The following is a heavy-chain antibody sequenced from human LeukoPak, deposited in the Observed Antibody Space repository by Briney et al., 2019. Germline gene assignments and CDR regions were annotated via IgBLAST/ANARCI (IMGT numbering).Heavy chain of an antibody. Sequence: PSETLSLTCTVSGGSISSSSYYWGWIRQPPGKGLEWIGTIYYSGNTYYNPSLKSRVTISVDTSKNQFSLKLSSVTAADTAVYYCAGRFLEWLLDYWGQGTLVTVSS. CDR2: IYYSGNT. V-gene: IGHV4-39*01. CDR1: GGSISSSSYY. D-gene: IGHD3-3*01. J-gene: IGHJ4*02. CDR3: AGRFLEWLLDY.